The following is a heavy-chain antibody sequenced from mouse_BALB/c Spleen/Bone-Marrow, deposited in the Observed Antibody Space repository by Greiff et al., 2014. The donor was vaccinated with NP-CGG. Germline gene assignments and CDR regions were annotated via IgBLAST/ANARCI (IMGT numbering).Heavy chain of an antibody. J-gene: IGHJ4*01. Sequence: VQGVESGAELVRPGTSVKVSCKGSGYAFTNYLIECVKQRPGQGLEWIGVINSGSGGTKYNEKFKGKATLTADKSSSTAYMQLSSLTSDDSAVYFCARAITDAMDYWGQGTSVTVSS. CDR2: INSGSGGT. CDR3: ARAITDAMDY. V-gene: IGHV1-54*01. CDR1: GYAFTNYL. D-gene: IGHD2-4*01.